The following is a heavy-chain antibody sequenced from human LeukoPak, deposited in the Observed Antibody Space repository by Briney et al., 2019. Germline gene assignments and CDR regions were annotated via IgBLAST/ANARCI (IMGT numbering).Heavy chain of an antibody. V-gene: IGHV3-30*02. CDR1: GFTFSSYG. D-gene: IGHD6-13*01. CDR3: AKIPPYSSSPSPLDY. Sequence: GGSLRLSCAASGFTFSSYGMHWARQAPGKGLEWVAFIRYDGSNKYYADSVKGRFTISRDNSKNTLYLQMNSLRAEDTAVYYCAKIPPYSSSPSPLDYWGQGTLVTVSS. J-gene: IGHJ4*02. CDR2: IRYDGSNK.